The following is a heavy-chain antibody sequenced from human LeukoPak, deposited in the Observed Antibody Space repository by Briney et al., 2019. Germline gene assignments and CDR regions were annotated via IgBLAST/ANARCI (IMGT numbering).Heavy chain of an antibody. D-gene: IGHD3-3*01. J-gene: IGHJ5*02. CDR3: ARVREYDFWSGYDEINWFDP. CDR1: GYTFTGYY. Sequence: GASVKVSCKASGYTFTGYYMHWVRQAPGQGLEWMGWINPNSGGTNYAQKFQGRVTMTRDTSISTAYMELSRLRSDDTAVYYCARVREYDFWSGYDEINWFDPWGQGTLVTVSS. V-gene: IGHV1-2*02. CDR2: INPNSGGT.